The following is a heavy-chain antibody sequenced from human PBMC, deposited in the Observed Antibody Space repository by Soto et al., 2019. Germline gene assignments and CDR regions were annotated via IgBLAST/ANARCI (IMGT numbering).Heavy chain of an antibody. J-gene: IGHJ3*02. Sequence: PSETLSLTCTVSGGSTSSYYWSWTRQPPGKGLEWIGYIYYSGSTNYTPSLKSRVTISVDTSKNQFSLKLSSVTAADTAVYYCARSNVDTAIAGAFDIWGQGTMVTVSS. CDR1: GGSTSSYY. CDR3: ARSNVDTAIAGAFDI. CDR2: IYYSGST. D-gene: IGHD5-18*01. V-gene: IGHV4-59*01.